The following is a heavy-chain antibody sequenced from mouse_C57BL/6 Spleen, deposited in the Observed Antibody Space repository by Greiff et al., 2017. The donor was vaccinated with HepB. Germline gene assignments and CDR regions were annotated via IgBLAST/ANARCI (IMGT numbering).Heavy chain of an antibody. CDR3: AREDYDVDY. V-gene: IGHV1-76*01. Sequence: VKLQQSGAELVRPGASVKLSCKASGYTFTDYYINWVKQRPGQGLEWIARIYPGSGNTYYNEKFKGKATLTAEKSSSTAYMQLSSLTSEDSAVYFCAREDYDVDYWGQGTTLTVSS. J-gene: IGHJ2*01. CDR1: GYTFTDYY. D-gene: IGHD2-4*01. CDR2: IYPGSGNT.